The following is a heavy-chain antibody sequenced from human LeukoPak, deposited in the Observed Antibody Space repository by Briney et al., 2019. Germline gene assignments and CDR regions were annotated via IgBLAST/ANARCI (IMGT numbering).Heavy chain of an antibody. Sequence: GGSLRLSCAASGFTFSDYYMSWIRQAPGKGLEWVSYISSSGSTIYYADSVKGRFTISRDNAKNSLYLQMNSLRAEDTAVYYCARDKRLPWSGYYLNYYYYYMDVWGQGTLVTVSS. CDR3: ARDKRLPWSGYYLNYYYYYMDV. J-gene: IGHJ6*03. V-gene: IGHV3-11*04. D-gene: IGHD3-3*01. CDR1: GFTFSDYY. CDR2: ISSSGSTI.